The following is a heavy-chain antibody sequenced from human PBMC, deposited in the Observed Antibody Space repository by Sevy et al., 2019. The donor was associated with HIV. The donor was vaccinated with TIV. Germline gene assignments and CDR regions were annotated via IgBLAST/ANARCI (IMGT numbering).Heavy chain of an antibody. D-gene: IGHD2-8*01. CDR3: CTEGNVLLAEGWGHWFDP. J-gene: IGHJ5*02. CDR2: IKNKPDGGTT. Sequence: GGSLRLSCAASGFTFNNAWMSWVRQAPGKGLEWIGRIKNKPDGGTTDYAAPVKGRLTISRDDSKNTPYLQMNSLKTEDTAVYYCCTEGNVLLAEGWGHWFDPWGQGTLVTVSS. CDR1: GFTFNNAW. V-gene: IGHV3-15*01.